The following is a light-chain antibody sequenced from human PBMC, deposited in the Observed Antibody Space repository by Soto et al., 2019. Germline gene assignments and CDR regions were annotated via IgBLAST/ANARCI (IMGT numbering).Light chain of an antibody. CDR2: DAS. CDR3: QQRSNWPPTS. Sequence: EIVLTQSPTTLSSSPGERATLSCRASQSVSSYLAWYQQKPGQAPRLLIYDASNRATGIPARFSGSGSGTYFTLTISSLEPEDFAVYYCQQRSNWPPTSFGQGTKLEIK. J-gene: IGKJ2*01. CDR1: QSVSSY. V-gene: IGKV3-11*01.